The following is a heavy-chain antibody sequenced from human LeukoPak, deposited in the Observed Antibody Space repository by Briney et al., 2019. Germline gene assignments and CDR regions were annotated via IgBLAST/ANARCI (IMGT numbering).Heavy chain of an antibody. CDR2: IIPIFGTA. CDR3: ARLRDGYNYDRYYYMDV. CDR1: GYTFTSYY. Sequence: RASVKVSCKAFGYTFTSYYMHWVRQAPGQGLEWMGGIIPIFGTANYAQKFQGRVTITTDESTSTAYMELSSLRSEDTAVYYCARLRDGYNYDRYYYMDVWGKGTTVTVSS. J-gene: IGHJ6*03. D-gene: IGHD5-24*01. V-gene: IGHV1-69*05.